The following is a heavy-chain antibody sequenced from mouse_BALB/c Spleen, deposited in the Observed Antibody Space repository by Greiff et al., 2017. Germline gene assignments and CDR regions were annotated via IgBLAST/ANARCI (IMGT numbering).Heavy chain of an antibody. CDR1: GYSFTSYW. Sequence: EVQLQQSGTVLARPGASVKMSCKASGYSFTSYWMHWVKQRPGQGLEWIGAIYPGNSDTSYNQKFKGKAKLTAVTSASTAYMELSSLTNEDSAVYYCTRGYGSSYPYFDYWGQGTTLTVSS. D-gene: IGHD1-1*01. CDR3: TRGYGSSYPYFDY. V-gene: IGHV1-5*01. J-gene: IGHJ2*01. CDR2: IYPGNSDT.